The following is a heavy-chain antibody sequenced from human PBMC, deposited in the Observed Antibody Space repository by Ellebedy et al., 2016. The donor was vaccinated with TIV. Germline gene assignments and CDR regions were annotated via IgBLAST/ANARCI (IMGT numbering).Heavy chain of an antibody. CDR2: TKGKTDGGTR. Sequence: GGSLRLSXAASGFIFSNAWMNWVRQAPGKGLEWVGRTKGKTDGGTRDFAAPVKGRFSISRDDSKNTVSLQMDSLKTEDTAVYYCAAGTGYSDFDYWGQGTLVTVSS. D-gene: IGHD2-15*01. CDR3: AAGTGYSDFDY. V-gene: IGHV3-15*01. CDR1: GFIFSNAW. J-gene: IGHJ4*02.